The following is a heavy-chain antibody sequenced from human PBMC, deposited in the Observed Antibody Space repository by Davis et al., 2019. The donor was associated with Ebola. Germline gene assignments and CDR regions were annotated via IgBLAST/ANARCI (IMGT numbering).Heavy chain of an antibody. J-gene: IGHJ6*02. CDR3: ARVVATTNNRDYHYGMDV. Sequence: SVKVSCKASGGTFSSYTITWVRQAPGQGLEWMGWVIPIFGTTNYAQKFQGRVTITADESTSTVYLELSSLRSEDTAVYYCARVVATTNNRDYHYGMDVWGQGTTVTVSS. D-gene: IGHD5-12*01. V-gene: IGHV1-69*13. CDR2: VIPIFGTT. CDR1: GGTFSSYT.